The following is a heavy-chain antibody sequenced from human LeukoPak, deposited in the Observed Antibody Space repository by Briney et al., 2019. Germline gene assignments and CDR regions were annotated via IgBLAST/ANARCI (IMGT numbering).Heavy chain of an antibody. CDR1: GFTFGSYG. J-gene: IGHJ4*02. CDR2: ISYDGSNK. V-gene: IGHV3-30*19. D-gene: IGHD6-13*01. Sequence: GGSLRLSCAASGFTFGSYGMHWVRQAPGKGLEWVAVISYDGSNKYYADSVKGRFTISRDISKNTLYLQMNSLRADDTAVYYCASAGIAALFDYWGQGTLVTVSS. CDR3: ASAGIAALFDY.